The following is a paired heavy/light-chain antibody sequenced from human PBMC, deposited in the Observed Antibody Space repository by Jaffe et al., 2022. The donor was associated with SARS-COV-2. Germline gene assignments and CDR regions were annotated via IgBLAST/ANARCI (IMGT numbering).Light chain of an antibody. CDR2: EVT. CDR1: SSDVGA. J-gene: IGLJ3*02. CDR3: TSSVGSNKWV. Sequence: QSALTQPPSASGSPGQSVTISCTGTSSDVGAVSWYQQHPGKAPKLMIYEVTKRPSEVPDRFSGSKSGNTASLTVSGLQPEDEADYYCTSSVGSNKWVFGGGTELTVL. V-gene: IGLV2-8*01.
Heavy chain of an antibody. V-gene: IGHV3-33*01. CDR2: VWYGGKDK. D-gene: IGHD6-25*01. CDR1: GFTFTTYG. Sequence: QVQLVESGGGVVQPGRSLRLSCAASGFTFTTYGMHWIRQAPGKGLEWVALVWYGGKDKSYADSVKGRFTISRDNSKNTLYLDMNSLKAEDTAVYYCVRGPGSSVWHSAFDVWGRGTMVTVSS. J-gene: IGHJ3*01. CDR3: VRGPGSSVWHSAFDV.